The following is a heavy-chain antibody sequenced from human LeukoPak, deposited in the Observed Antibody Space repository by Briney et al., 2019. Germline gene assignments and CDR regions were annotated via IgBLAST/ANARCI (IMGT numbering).Heavy chain of an antibody. CDR1: GGTFSSYA. D-gene: IGHD2-2*01. CDR3: AREDVAYCSSTSCYAGWFDP. J-gene: IGHJ5*02. V-gene: IGHV1-69*06. CDR2: IIPIFGTA. Sequence: SVKVCCKASGGTFSSYAISSVRQAPGQGLEWMGGIIPIFGTANYAQKFQGRVTITADKSTSTGYMELSSLRSEDTAVYYCAREDVAYCSSTSCYAGWFDPWGQGTLVTVSS.